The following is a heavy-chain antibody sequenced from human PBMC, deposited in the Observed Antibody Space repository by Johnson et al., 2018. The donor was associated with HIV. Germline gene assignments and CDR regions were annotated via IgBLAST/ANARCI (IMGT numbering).Heavy chain of an antibody. CDR1: GFTFSSYA. Sequence: VQLVESGGDLVQPGGSLRLSCAASGFTFSSYAMSWVRQAPGKGLEWVSAISGSGGSTYSADSVKGRFTISRDNSKNTLYLQMSSLSAEDTAVSYCARRSTRSEGFDIWGQWTMVTVSS. CDR2: ISGSGGST. V-gene: IGHV3-23*04. D-gene: IGHD1-1*01. J-gene: IGHJ3*02. CDR3: ARRSTRSEGFDI.